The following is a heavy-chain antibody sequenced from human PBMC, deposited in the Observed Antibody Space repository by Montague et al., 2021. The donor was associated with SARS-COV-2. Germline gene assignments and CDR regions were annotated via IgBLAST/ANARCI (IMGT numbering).Heavy chain of an antibody. V-gene: IGHV4-61*08. J-gene: IGHJ4*02. D-gene: IGHD6-13*01. CDR3: ARVSLAAAATRSDY. CDR2: IDYSGXT. CDR1: GGSISSDDYY. Sequence: SETLSLTCTVSGGSISSDDYYWSWIRQPPGKGLEWIGYIDYSGXTXYXXXXKXRVTISLDTSKNQFSLKLTSVTAADTAVYYCARVSLAAAATRSDYWGQGTLVTVSS.